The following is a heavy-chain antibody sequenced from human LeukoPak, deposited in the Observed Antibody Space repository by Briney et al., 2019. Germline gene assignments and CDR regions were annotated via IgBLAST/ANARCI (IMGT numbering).Heavy chain of an antibody. V-gene: IGHV1-24*01. J-gene: IGHJ4*02. Sequence: ASVKVSCKVSGYTLTELSMRWARQAPGKGLEWMGGFDPEDGETIYAQKFQGRVTMTEDTSTDTAYMELSSLRSEDTAVYYCATVVITTFNFDYWGQGTLVTVSS. D-gene: IGHD3-22*01. CDR2: FDPEDGET. CDR1: GYTLTELS. CDR3: ATVVITTFNFDY.